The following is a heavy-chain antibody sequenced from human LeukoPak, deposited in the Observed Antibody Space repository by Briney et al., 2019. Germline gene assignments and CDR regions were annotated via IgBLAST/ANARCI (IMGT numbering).Heavy chain of an antibody. D-gene: IGHD3-3*01. V-gene: IGHV4-34*01. CDR3: ARTSDFWSGYHDY. J-gene: IGHJ4*02. CDR2: INHSGST. CDR1: GGSFSGYY. Sequence: SETLSLTCAVYGGSFSGYYWSWIRQPPGKGLEWIGEINHSGSTNYNPSLKSRVTISLDTSKNQSSLKLSSVTAADTAVYYCARTSDFWSGYHDYWGQGTLVTVSS.